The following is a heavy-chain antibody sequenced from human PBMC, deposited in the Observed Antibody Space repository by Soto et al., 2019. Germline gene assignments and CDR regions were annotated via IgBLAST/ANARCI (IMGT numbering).Heavy chain of an antibody. J-gene: IGHJ3*02. Sequence: GESLKISCKGSGYSFTSYWIGWVRQMPGKGLEWMGIIYPGDSDTRYSPSFQGQVTISADKSISTAYLQWSSLKASDTAMYYCARATIAAAGIHAGGAFDIWGQGTMVTVSS. CDR1: GYSFTSYW. CDR2: IYPGDSDT. CDR3: ARATIAAAGIHAGGAFDI. V-gene: IGHV5-51*01. D-gene: IGHD6-13*01.